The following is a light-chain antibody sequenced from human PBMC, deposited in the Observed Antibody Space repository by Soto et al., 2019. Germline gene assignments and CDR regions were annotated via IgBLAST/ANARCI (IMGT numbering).Light chain of an antibody. CDR3: QQRSNWVT. CDR1: QSVGSY. V-gene: IGKV3-11*01. Sequence: EIVLTQSPATLSMSPGERATLSCRASQSVGSYLAWYKQKPGQTPRLLIYDASNRVTGIPARFSGSGSGTDFTLTISSLEPEDSAVYYCQQRSNWVTFGGGTKVEIK. CDR2: DAS. J-gene: IGKJ4*01.